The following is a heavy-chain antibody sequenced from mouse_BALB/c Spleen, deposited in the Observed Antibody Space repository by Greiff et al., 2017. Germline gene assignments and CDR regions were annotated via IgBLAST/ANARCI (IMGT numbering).Heavy chain of an antibody. CDR1: GFTFSSYG. CDR3: TRDDSKEVYFDY. CDR2: INSNGGST. J-gene: IGHJ2*01. Sequence: DVMLVESGGGLVQPGGSLKLSCAASGFTFSSYGMSWVRQTPDKRLELVATINSNGGSTYYPDSVKGRFTISRDNAKNTLYLQMSSLKSEDTAMYYCTRDDSKEVYFDYWGQGTTLTVSS. V-gene: IGHV5-6-3*01. D-gene: IGHD2-13*01.